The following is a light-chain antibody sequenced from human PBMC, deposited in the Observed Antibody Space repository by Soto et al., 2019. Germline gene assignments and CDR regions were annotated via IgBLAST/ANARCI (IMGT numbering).Light chain of an antibody. CDR3: QQYYSTPWT. CDR2: WAS. J-gene: IGKJ1*01. CDR1: QSLLHSSDNRNY. V-gene: IGKV4-1*01. Sequence: IVMAQFPETLAVSVGERATIKCRPSQSLLHSSDNRNYLTWYQQKPGQPPKLLIYWASTRQSGVPDRFSGSGSGTDFTLTINSLQAEDVAVYYCQQYYSTPWTFGQGTKVDIK.